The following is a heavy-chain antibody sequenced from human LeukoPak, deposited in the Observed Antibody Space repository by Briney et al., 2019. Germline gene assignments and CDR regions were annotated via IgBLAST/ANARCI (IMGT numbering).Heavy chain of an antibody. Sequence: PGGSLRLSCAASGFTFDDYGMSWVRQAPGKGLEWVSGINWNGASTGYADSVKGRFTISRDNAKNSLYLQMNSLRAEDTAVYYCARVGGRGVIVRKYYFDYWGQGTLVTVSS. CDR3: ARVGGRGVIVRKYYFDY. CDR2: INWNGAST. D-gene: IGHD3-10*01. J-gene: IGHJ4*02. V-gene: IGHV3-20*04. CDR1: GFTFDDYG.